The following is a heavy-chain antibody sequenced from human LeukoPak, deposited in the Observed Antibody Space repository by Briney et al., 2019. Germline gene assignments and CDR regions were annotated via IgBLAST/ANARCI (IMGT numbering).Heavy chain of an antibody. J-gene: IGHJ5*02. D-gene: IGHD6-6*01. Sequence: SETLSLTCTVSGGSISSGGYYWSWIRQPPGKGLEWIGYIYHSGSTYYNPSLKSRVTISVDRSKNQFSLKLSSVTAADTAVYYCARDSVAARGWFDPWGQGTLVTVSS. CDR2: IYHSGST. CDR1: GGSISSGGYY. V-gene: IGHV4-30-2*01. CDR3: ARDSVAARGWFDP.